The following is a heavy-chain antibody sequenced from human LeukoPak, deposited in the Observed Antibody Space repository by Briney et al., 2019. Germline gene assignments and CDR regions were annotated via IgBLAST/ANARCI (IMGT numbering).Heavy chain of an antibody. V-gene: IGHV3-21*01. CDR1: GFNFSSYS. D-gene: IGHD3-22*01. J-gene: IGHJ4*02. CDR2: ISSSSSFR. Sequence: GGSLRLSCAASGFNFSSYSMNWVRQAPGKGLEWVSSISSSSSFRYYADSVKGRFTTSRDNAKNSLYLQMNSLRAEDTAVYYCARESSGYFYWGQGTLVTVSS. CDR3: ARESSGYFY.